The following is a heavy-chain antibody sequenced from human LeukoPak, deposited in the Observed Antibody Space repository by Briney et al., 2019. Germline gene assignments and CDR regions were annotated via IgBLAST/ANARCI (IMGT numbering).Heavy chain of an antibody. Sequence: GGSLRLSCAASGFTFSSYSMNWVRQAPGKGLEWVSSISSSSSYIYYADSVKGRFTISRDNAKNSLYLQMNSLRAEDTAVYYCARGGNPGVEGDYWGQGTLVTVSS. CDR2: ISSSSSYI. V-gene: IGHV3-21*01. CDR3: ARGGNPGVEGDY. CDR1: GFTFSSYS. J-gene: IGHJ4*02. D-gene: IGHD3-10*01.